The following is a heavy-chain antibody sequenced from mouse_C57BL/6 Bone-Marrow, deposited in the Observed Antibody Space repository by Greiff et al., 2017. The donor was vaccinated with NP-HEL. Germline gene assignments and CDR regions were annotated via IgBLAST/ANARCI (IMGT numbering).Heavy chain of an antibody. CDR2: IDPENGDT. J-gene: IGHJ3*01. Sequence: EVQLQQSGAELVRPGASVKLSCTASGFNIKDDYMHWVKQRPEQGLEWIGWIDPENGDTEYASKFQGKATITADTSSNTSYLQLSRLTSEDTAVYYCTTDDYDEGFAYWGQGTLVTVSA. CDR3: TTDDYDEGFAY. CDR1: GFNIKDDY. V-gene: IGHV14-4*01. D-gene: IGHD2-4*01.